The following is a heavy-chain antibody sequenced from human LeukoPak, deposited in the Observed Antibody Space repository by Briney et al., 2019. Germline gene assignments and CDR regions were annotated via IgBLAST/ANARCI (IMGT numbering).Heavy chain of an antibody. CDR3: GRDRSGGYSVDY. J-gene: IGHJ4*02. Sequence: SETLSLTCAVSGYSISSGYYWGWIRQPPGKGLEWIASMYHSGSTYYNPSLKSRVALSVDTSKNQFSLKMSSVTAADTAVYYCGRDRSGGYSVDYWGQGTLVTVS. CDR1: GYSISSGYY. V-gene: IGHV4-38-2*02. D-gene: IGHD1-26*01. CDR2: MYHSGST.